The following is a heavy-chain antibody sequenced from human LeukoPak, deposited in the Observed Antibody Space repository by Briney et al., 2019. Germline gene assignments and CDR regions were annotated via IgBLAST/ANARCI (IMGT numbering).Heavy chain of an antibody. D-gene: IGHD2-21*01. CDR3: ARVAVGTIDY. CDR2: ISSSSSYI. Sequence: GGSLRLSCAASGFTFSSYSMNWVRQAPGKGLEWVSSISSSSSYIYYADSVKGRFTISRDNAKNSLYLQMNGLRAEDTAVYYCARVAVGTIDYWGQGTLVTVSS. CDR1: GFTFSSYS. V-gene: IGHV3-21*01. J-gene: IGHJ4*02.